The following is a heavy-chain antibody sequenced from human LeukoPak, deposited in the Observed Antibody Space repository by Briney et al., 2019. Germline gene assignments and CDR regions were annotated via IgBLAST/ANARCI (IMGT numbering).Heavy chain of an antibody. CDR2: IYSGST. Sequence: GGSLRLSCTVSGFTVSSNSMSWVRQAPGKGLEWVSFIYSGSTHYSDSVKGRFTISRDNSKNTLYLQMNSLRAEDTAVYYCAREVDYGDYQFDYWGQGTLVTVSS. V-gene: IGHV3-53*01. D-gene: IGHD4-17*01. J-gene: IGHJ4*02. CDR1: GFTVSSNS. CDR3: AREVDYGDYQFDY.